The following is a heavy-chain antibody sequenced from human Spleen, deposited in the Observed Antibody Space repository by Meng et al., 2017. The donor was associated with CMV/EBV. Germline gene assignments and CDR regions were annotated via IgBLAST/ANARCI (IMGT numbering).Heavy chain of an antibody. D-gene: IGHD3-16*01. J-gene: IGHJ5*02. V-gene: IGHV3-74*03. CDR3: GFGDLGTIWFDP. CDR2: VDSDGSDI. Sequence: GGSLRLSCAASGFAFRSYWMHWVRQDPGRGLVWVSRVDSDGSDITYADSVKGRFTISRDNAKNTLYLQMKSLRAEDTAVYYCGFGDLGTIWFDPWGQGTLVTVSS. CDR1: GFAFRSYW.